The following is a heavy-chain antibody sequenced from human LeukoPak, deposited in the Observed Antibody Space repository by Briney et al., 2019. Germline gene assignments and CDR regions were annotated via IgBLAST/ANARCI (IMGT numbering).Heavy chain of an antibody. Sequence: PGGALRLSFAASGFTFSSYSMNWVRQAPGKGLEWVSSISSSSSYRYDADSVKGRFAISTDNAKNSLYLQMNSLRAEDTAVYYCARDGPNDYWGQGTLVTVSS. V-gene: IGHV3-21*01. CDR3: ARDGPNDY. J-gene: IGHJ4*02. CDR1: GFTFSSYS. CDR2: ISSSSSYR.